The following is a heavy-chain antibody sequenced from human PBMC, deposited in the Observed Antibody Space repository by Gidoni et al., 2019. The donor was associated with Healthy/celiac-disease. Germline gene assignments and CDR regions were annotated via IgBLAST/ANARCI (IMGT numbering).Heavy chain of an antibody. J-gene: IGHJ4*02. V-gene: IGHV3-49*04. CDR2: IRSKAYGGTT. CDR3: TRGRGIVVVIREGYFDY. Sequence: EVQLVASGGGLVQPGRSLRLSCTASGFTFGDYAMSWVRQAPGKGLEWVGFIRSKAYGGTTEYAASVKGRFTISRDDSKSIAYLQMNSLKTEDTAVYYCTRGRGIVVVIREGYFDYWGQGTLVTVSS. D-gene: IGHD2-15*01. CDR1: GFTFGDYA.